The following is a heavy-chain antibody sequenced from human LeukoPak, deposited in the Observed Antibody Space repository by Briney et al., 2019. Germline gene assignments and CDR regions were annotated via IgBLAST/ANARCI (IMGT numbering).Heavy chain of an antibody. Sequence: PSETLSLTCTVTGGSISPYYWSWIRQPPGKGLQWIGYILYFGSTNYNPSLMSRVTISIDTPKNQISLKLNSLTAADTAVYYCARHPYGDNSGMIDHWGQGTLVTVS. J-gene: IGHJ4*02. CDR2: ILYFGST. CDR3: ARHPYGDNSGMIDH. V-gene: IGHV4-59*08. D-gene: IGHD4-23*01. CDR1: GGSISPYY.